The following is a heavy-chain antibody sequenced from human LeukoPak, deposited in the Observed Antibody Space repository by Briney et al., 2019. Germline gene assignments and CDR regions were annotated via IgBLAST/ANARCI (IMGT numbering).Heavy chain of an antibody. CDR3: ARVSFGSGYYNYMDV. D-gene: IGHD3-10*01. V-gene: IGHV4-61*02. Sequence: SESLSLTCTVSGGSVNSGNYYWSWIRQPAGKGLEWIGRIYTTGSTNYNPSLKSRVTISVDTSKNQFSLKLSSVTAADTAVYYCARVSFGSGYYNYMDVWGKGTTVTVSS. J-gene: IGHJ6*03. CDR2: IYTTGST. CDR1: GGSVNSGNYY.